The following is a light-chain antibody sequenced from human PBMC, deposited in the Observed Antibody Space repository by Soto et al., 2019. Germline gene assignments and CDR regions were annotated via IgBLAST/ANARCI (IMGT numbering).Light chain of an antibody. Sequence: DSPLTQSPATLSASVGDRVPITCRASQSISSWLAWYQQKPGKAPKLLIYKASSLESGVPLRFSGSGSGTDFTLTISSLQPEEFATYYCQQTHITPVTFGQGTRLEI. CDR3: QQTHITPVT. CDR1: QSISSW. CDR2: KAS. V-gene: IGKV1-5*03. J-gene: IGKJ5*01.